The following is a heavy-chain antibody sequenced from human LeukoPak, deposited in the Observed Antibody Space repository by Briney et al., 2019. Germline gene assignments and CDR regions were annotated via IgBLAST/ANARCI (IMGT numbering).Heavy chain of an antibody. D-gene: IGHD3-22*01. V-gene: IGHV1-18*01. CDR1: GHTFTIYG. CDR3: ARGAHYDSSGYFGY. J-gene: IGHJ4*02. CDR2: ISAYNGNT. Sequence: GASVKVSCKASGHTFTIYGISWVRQAPGQGLEWMGWISAYNGNTNYAQKLQGRVTMTTDTSTSTAYMELRSLRSDDTAVYYCARGAHYDSSGYFGYWGQGTLVTVSS.